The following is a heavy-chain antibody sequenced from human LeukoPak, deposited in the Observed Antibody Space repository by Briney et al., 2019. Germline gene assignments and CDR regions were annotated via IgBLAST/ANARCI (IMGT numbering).Heavy chain of an antibody. CDR1: GFTFSTYA. J-gene: IGHJ4*02. CDR2: ISSDGDST. Sequence: GGSLRLSCSASGFTFSTYAMHWVRQAPGKGLEYVSAISSDGDSTYNADSVKGRFTISRDNSKNTLYLQMSSLRTEDTAVYYCARDPYSTSTNYFDFWGQGTLVTVSS. CDR3: ARDPYSTSTNYFDF. D-gene: IGHD2-2*01. V-gene: IGHV3-64D*09.